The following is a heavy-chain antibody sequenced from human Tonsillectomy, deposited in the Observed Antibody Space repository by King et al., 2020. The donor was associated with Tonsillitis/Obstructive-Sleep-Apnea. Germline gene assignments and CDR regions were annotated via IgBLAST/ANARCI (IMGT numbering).Heavy chain of an antibody. CDR2: ISTSSTYI. Sequence: VQLVESGGGLVKPGGSLRLSCAASGFTFSSYSMNWVRQAPGKGLEWVSSISTSSTYIFYADSVKGRFTISRDNAKNSLYLHMNSLRAEDTAVYYCARDEGECTTTSCHTWFDPWGQGTLVAVSS. J-gene: IGHJ5*02. V-gene: IGHV3-21*01. D-gene: IGHD2-2*02. CDR1: GFTFSSYS. CDR3: ARDEGECTTTSCHTWFDP.